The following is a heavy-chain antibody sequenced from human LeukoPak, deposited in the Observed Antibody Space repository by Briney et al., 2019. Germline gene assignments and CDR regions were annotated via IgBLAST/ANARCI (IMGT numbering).Heavy chain of an antibody. CDR2: ISSSSSYI. Sequence: PGGSLRLSCAASGFTFSSYSMNWVRQAPGKGLEWVSSISSSSSYIYYADSVKGRFTISRDNAKNSLYLQMNSLRAEDTAVYYCAKDRIVVVPAAIPFDYWGQGTLVTVSS. J-gene: IGHJ4*02. V-gene: IGHV3-21*04. CDR3: AKDRIVVVPAAIPFDY. D-gene: IGHD2-2*02. CDR1: GFTFSSYS.